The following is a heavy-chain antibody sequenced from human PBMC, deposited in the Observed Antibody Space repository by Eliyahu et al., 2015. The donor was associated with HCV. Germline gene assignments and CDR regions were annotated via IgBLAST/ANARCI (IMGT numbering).Heavy chain of an antibody. CDR2: IDWDDDK. V-gene: IGHV2-70*01. D-gene: IGHD4-17*01. CDR3: ARSGDYGDSEPQNFDY. Sequence: QVTLRESGPALVKPTQTLXLTCXFSGFSXXXXGMCVSWIRQPPGKALEWLALIDWDDDKYYSTSLKTRLTISKDTSKNQVVLTMTNMDPVDTATYYCARSGDYGDSEPQNFDYWGQGTLVTVSS. J-gene: IGHJ4*02. CDR1: GFSXXXXGMC.